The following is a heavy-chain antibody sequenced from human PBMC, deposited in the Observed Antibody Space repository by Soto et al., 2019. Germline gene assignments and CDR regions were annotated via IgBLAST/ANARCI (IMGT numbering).Heavy chain of an antibody. Sequence: GGSLRLSCAASGFTFSGYGMSWVRQAPGKGLEWVSSITSSGSNTYYVDSVKGRFTISRNNSKNTLYLQMNSLTVEDTAVYYCAKEQGGVAAALDYGGQGTLVTVSS. CDR3: AKEQGGVAAALDY. V-gene: IGHV3-23*01. CDR2: ITSSGSNT. D-gene: IGHD6-13*01. J-gene: IGHJ4*02. CDR1: GFTFSGYG.